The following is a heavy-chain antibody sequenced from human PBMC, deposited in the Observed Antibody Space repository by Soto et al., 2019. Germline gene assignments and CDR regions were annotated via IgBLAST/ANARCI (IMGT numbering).Heavy chain of an antibody. J-gene: IGHJ5*02. D-gene: IGHD1-20*01. CDR3: ARGGVYNWNPRRLDP. Sequence: PSDTLSLTCAVYGGSFSGYYWSWIRQPPGKGLEWIGEINHSGSTNYNPSLKSRVTISVDTSKNQFSLKLSSVTAADTAVYYCARGGVYNWNPRRLDPWGQGTLVTVSS. V-gene: IGHV4-34*01. CDR1: GGSFSGYY. CDR2: INHSGST.